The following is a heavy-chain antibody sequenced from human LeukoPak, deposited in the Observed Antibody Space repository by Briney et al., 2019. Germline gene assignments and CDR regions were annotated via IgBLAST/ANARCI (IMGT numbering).Heavy chain of an antibody. CDR2: ISGSGGST. CDR1: GFTFSSYW. V-gene: IGHV3-23*01. Sequence: GGSLRLSCAASGFTFSSYWMHWVRQAPGKGLEWVSAISGSGGSTYYADSVKGRFTISRDNSKNTLYLQMNSLRAEDTAVYYCAKDVEGYYYYYMDVWGKGTTVTISS. CDR3: AKDVEGYYYYYMDV. J-gene: IGHJ6*03.